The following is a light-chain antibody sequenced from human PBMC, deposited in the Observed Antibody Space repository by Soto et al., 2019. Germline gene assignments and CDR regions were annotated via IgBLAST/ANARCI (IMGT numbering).Light chain of an antibody. V-gene: IGLV2-14*01. J-gene: IGLJ2*01. CDR1: SSDVGGYNY. CDR3: SSYTTNSTLVV. CDR2: DVS. Sequence: QSALTQPASVSGSPGQSITISCTGTSSDVGGYNYVSWYQQHPGKAPKLMIYDVSNRPSGVSNRFSGSKSGNTASLTISGLQAGDEADHYCSSYTTNSTLVVLGGGTKVTVL.